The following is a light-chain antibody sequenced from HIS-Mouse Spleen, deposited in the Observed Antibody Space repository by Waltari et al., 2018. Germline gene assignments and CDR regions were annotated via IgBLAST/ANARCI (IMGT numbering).Light chain of an antibody. V-gene: IGLV2-11*01. CDR3: CSYAGSYTFEVV. CDR2: DVS. CDR1: SSDVGGYNY. Sequence: QSALTQPRSVSGSPGQSVPISCTGPSSDVGGYNYVSWYQQHPGKAPKLMIYDVSKRPSGVPDRFSGSKSGNTASLTISGLQAEDEADYYCCSYAGSYTFEVVFGGGTKLTVL. J-gene: IGLJ2*01.